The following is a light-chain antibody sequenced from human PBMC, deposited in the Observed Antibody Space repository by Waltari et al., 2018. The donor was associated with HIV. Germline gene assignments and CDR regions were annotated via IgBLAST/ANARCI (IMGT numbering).Light chain of an antibody. CDR1: RSNIGAGYD. V-gene: IGLV1-40*01. Sequence: QSVLTQPPSVSGAPGQRGTISCTGSRSNIGAGYDVHWYQQLPGTAPKPLIYGNTNRPSGVPDRFSGSKSSTSASLAITGLQAEDEADYYCQSYDSDLSGSLVFGGGTKLTVL. CDR2: GNT. J-gene: IGLJ2*01. CDR3: QSYDSDLSGSLV.